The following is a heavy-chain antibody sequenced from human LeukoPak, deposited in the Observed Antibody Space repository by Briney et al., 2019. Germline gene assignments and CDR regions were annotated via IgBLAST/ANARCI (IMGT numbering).Heavy chain of an antibody. CDR2: ISSSSSTI. V-gene: IGHV3-48*01. CDR3: AKRCCANDFCSEAFDI. CDR1: GFTFSSYS. D-gene: IGHD3/OR15-3a*01. J-gene: IGHJ3*02. Sequence: SGGSLRLSCAASGFTFSSYSMNWVRQAPGKGLEWVSYISSSSSTIYYADSVKGRFTISRDNAKNSLYLQMNSLRAEDTAVYYCAKRCCANDFCSEAFDIWGQGTMVTVSS.